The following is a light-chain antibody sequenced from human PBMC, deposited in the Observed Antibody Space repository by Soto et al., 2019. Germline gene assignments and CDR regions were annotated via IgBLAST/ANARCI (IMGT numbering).Light chain of an antibody. CDR1: QSISSW. Sequence: DIQMTQSPSTLSASVGDRVTITCRASQSISSWLAWYQQKPGKAPKVLIFHASSLKSGVPSRFSGSGSGTDFTLTISSLQPDDFATYYCQHYNSYSWTFGQGTKVEFK. J-gene: IGKJ1*01. CDR3: QHYNSYSWT. V-gene: IGKV1-5*01. CDR2: HAS.